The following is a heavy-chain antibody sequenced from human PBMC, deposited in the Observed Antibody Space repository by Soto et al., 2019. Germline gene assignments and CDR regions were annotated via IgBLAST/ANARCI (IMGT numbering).Heavy chain of an antibody. V-gene: IGHV6-1*01. CDR1: GDSVSSNSAA. CDR3: ARSVAGLILYYYYGMDV. D-gene: IGHD6-19*01. J-gene: IGHJ6*02. Sequence: SQTLSLTCAISGDSVSSNSAAWNWIRQSPSRGLEWLGRTYYRSKWYNDYAVSVKSRITINPDTSKNQFSLQLNSVTPEDTAVYYCARSVAGLILYYYYGMDVWGQGTTVTVSS. CDR2: TYYRSKWYN.